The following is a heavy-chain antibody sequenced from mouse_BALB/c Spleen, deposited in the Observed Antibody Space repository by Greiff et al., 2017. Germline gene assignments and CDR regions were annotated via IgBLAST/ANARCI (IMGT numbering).Heavy chain of an antibody. CDR2: INPYNGDT. D-gene: IGHD1-2*01. Sequence: EVKLQESGPELVKPGASVKISCKASGYSFTGYFMNWVMQSHGKSLEWIGRINPYNGDTFYNQKFKGKATLTVDKSSSTAHMELRSLASEDSAVYYCARGGFTTALYYYAMDYWGQGTSVTVSS. CDR1: GYSFTGYF. J-gene: IGHJ4*01. CDR3: ARGGFTTALYYYAMDY. V-gene: IGHV1-20*02.